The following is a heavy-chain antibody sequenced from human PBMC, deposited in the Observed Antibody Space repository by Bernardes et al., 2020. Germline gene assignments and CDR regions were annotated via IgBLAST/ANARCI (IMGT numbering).Heavy chain of an antibody. Sequence: SETLSLTCTVSGGSVSSGSYYWTWIRQPPGKRLEWIGYISYSGSTNYNSSLRNRVTISIDASKNQFSLKLTSVTAADTAVYYCARGIRGGSCYSDCWGQGTLVSVSS. D-gene: IGHD2-15*01. CDR2: ISYSGST. CDR1: GGSVSSGSYY. CDR3: ARGIRGGSCYSDC. J-gene: IGHJ4*02. V-gene: IGHV4-61*01.